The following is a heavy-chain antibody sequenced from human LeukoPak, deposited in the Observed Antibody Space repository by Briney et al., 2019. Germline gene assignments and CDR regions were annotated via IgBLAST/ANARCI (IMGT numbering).Heavy chain of an antibody. CDR3: AKRDQPCSGDCSAPCYFDY. Sequence: GGSLRLSCAASGFTFSSYSMNWVRQAPGKGLEWVSSISNSGANTYYADSVKGRFTISRDNSKNTLYLQMSSLRVEDTAVYYCAKRDQPCSGDCSAPCYFDYWGQGTLVTVSS. CDR1: GFTFSSYS. J-gene: IGHJ4*03. CDR2: ISNSGANT. V-gene: IGHV3-23*01. D-gene: IGHD2-21*02.